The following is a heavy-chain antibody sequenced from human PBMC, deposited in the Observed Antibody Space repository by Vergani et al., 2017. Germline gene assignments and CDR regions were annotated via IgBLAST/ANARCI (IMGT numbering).Heavy chain of an antibody. CDR2: IKSKTDGGTT. Sequence: EVQLVESGGGLVKPGGSLRLSCAASGFTFSNAWMSWVRQAPGKGLEWVGRIKSKTDGGTTDYAAPVKGRFTISRDDSKNTLYLQMNSLKTEDTAVYYCTTPTGTVYGDYYYYYYGMDVWGQGTTVTVSS. D-gene: IGHD4-17*01. CDR3: TTPTGTVYGDYYYYYYGMDV. CDR1: GFTFSNAW. V-gene: IGHV3-15*01. J-gene: IGHJ6*02.